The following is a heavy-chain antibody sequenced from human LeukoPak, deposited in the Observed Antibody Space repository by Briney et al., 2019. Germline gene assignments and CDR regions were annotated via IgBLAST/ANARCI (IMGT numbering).Heavy chain of an antibody. J-gene: IGHJ4*02. V-gene: IGHV3-30*02. CDR1: GFTFSSYG. D-gene: IGHD1-26*01. CDR3: AKIKVMGATTNWDY. Sequence: GGSLRLSCAASGFTFSSYGMSWVRQAPGKGLEWVAFIRYDGSNKYYADSVKGRFTISRDNSKNTLYLQMNSLRAEDTAVYYCAKIKVMGATTNWDYWGQGTLVTVSS. CDR2: IRYDGSNK.